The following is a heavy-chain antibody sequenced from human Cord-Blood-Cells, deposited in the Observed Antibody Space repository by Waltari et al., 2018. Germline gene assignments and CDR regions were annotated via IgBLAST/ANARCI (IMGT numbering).Heavy chain of an antibody. D-gene: IGHD7-27*01. V-gene: IGHV1-18*01. CDR3: ARAGERYYYYGMDV. CDR1: GYAFPTFG. CDR2: ISAYNGNT. J-gene: IGHJ6*02. Sequence: QVRLVQAGAEVKKPGPSVNVSGKPSGYAFPTFGISWVRQATGQGLEWMGWISAYNGNTNYAQKLQGRVTMTTDKSTSTAYMELRSLRSDDTAVYYCARAGERYYYYGMDVWGQGTTVTVSS.